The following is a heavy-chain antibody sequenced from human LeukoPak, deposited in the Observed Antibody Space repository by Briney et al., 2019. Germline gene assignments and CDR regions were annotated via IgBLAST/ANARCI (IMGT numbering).Heavy chain of an antibody. CDR2: MNPNSGNT. Sequence: ASVKVSCKASGYTFTSYDINWVRQATGQGLEWMGWMNPNSGNTGYAQKFQGRVTITRNTSISTAYMELSSLRSEDTAVYYCARGLLSGGYYNRILHNRKYYFDYWGQGTLVTVSS. D-gene: IGHD1-26*01. J-gene: IGHJ4*02. V-gene: IGHV1-8*03. CDR3: ARGLLSGGYYNRILHNRKYYFDY. CDR1: GYTFTSYD.